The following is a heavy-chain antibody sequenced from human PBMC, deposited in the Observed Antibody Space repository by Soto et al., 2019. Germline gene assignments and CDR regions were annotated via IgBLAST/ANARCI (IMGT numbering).Heavy chain of an antibody. CDR3: AREPRQQLVLSYGMDV. V-gene: IGHV1-18*04. CDR2: ISAYNGNT. CDR1: GYTFTSYG. J-gene: IGHJ6*02. Sequence: ASVKVSCKASGYTFTSYGISWLRQSPGQGLEWMGWISAYNGNTNYAQKLQGRVTMTTDTSTSTAYMELRSLRSDDTAVYYCAREPRQQLVLSYGMDVWGQGTTVTVSS. D-gene: IGHD6-13*01.